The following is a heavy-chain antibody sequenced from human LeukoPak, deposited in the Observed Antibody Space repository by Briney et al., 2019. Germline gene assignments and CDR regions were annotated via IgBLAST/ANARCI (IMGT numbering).Heavy chain of an antibody. CDR2: IHGGGST. V-gene: IGHV3-53*01. J-gene: IGHJ4*02. CDR3: ARGGQLTRVEYYFDY. CDR1: GFTVSSNY. Sequence: GGSLRLSCASSGFTVSSNYVSWVRQAPGKGLEWVSGIHGGGSTHYADSVKGRFTLSRDISMNTLYLQMNSLRADDTAVYYCARGGQLTRVEYYFDYWGQGTLVTVSS. D-gene: IGHD4-11*01.